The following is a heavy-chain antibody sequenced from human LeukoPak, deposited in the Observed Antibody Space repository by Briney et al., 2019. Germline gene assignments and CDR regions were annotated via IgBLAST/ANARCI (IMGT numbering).Heavy chain of an antibody. CDR3: ARHPVYCSGGSCYSRYNWFDP. D-gene: IGHD2-15*01. Sequence: PGGSLRLSCAASGFTFSSYAMSWVRQAPGKGLEWVSAISGSSSYIYYADSVKGRFTISRDNAKNSLYLQMNSLRAEDTAVYYCARHPVYCSGGSCYSRYNWFDPWGQGTLVTVSS. J-gene: IGHJ5*02. CDR1: GFTFSSYA. CDR2: ISGSSSYI. V-gene: IGHV3-21*01.